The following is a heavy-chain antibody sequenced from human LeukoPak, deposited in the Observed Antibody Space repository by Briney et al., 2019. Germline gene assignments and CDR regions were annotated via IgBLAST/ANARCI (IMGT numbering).Heavy chain of an antibody. CDR1: GFSFSNYC. CDR3: ARVRVGGGDPEIGSY. CDR2: IKEDGSEK. Sequence: GGSLRLSCAASGFSFSNYCMSWIRQAPGKGLEWLVHIKEDGSEKNCVDSVKGRFTISRDNAKNSLYSQMNSLRVEDTAVYYCARVRVGGGDPEIGSYWGQGTLVTVSS. D-gene: IGHD2-21*02. V-gene: IGHV3-7*03. J-gene: IGHJ4*02.